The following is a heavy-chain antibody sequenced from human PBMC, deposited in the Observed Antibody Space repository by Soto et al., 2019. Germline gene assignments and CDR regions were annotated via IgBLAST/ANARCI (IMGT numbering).Heavy chain of an antibody. Sequence: QVTLKESGPVLVKPTETLTLTCTVSGFSLSNARMGVSWIRQPPGKALEWLAHIFSNDEKCYSTSLKSRLTISKDTSKSQVVLTMTNMDPVDTATYYCARILGYCSGGSCYPYYFDYWGQGTLVTVSS. CDR3: ARILGYCSGGSCYPYYFDY. J-gene: IGHJ4*02. CDR2: IFSNDEK. V-gene: IGHV2-26*01. D-gene: IGHD2-15*01. CDR1: GFSLSNARMG.